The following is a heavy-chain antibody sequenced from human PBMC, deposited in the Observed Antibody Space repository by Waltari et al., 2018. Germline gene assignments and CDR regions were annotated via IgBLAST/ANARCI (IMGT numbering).Heavy chain of an antibody. CDR2: NKSKTDGGTT. Sequence: EVQLVESGGGLVKPGGSLRLSCAASGFTFSNAWMSWVRQAPGKGLEWVGRNKSKTDGGTTDYDAPVKCRFTISRDDSKNTLYLQMNSLKTEDTAVYYCTTGGVVTNSDAFDIWGQGTMVTVSS. V-gene: IGHV3-15*01. CDR1: GFTFSNAW. CDR3: TTGGVVTNSDAFDI. D-gene: IGHD2-21*02. J-gene: IGHJ3*02.